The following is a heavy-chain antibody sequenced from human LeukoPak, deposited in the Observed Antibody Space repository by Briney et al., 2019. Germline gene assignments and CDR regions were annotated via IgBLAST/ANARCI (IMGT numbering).Heavy chain of an antibody. J-gene: IGHJ6*02. D-gene: IGHD5-18*01. V-gene: IGHV1-2*02. CDR1: GYTFTGYY. CDR3: ARDGYTAIYYYGMDV. CDR2: INPNSGGT. Sequence: ASVKVSCKASGYTFTGYYMHWVRQAPGQGLEWMGWINPNSGGTNYAQKFQGRVTMTRDTSISTAYMELSGLRSDDTAVYYCARDGYTAIYYYGMDVWGQGTTVTVSS.